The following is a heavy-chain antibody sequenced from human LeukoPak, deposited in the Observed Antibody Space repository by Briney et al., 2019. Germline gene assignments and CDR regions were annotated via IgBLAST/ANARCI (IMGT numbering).Heavy chain of an antibody. CDR2: MNPNSGNT. V-gene: IGHV1-8*01. D-gene: IGHD3-10*01. Sequence: GASVKVSCKASGYTFTSYDINWVRQATGQGLEWVGWMNPNSGNTGYAQKFQGRVTMTRNTSISTAYMELSRLRSDDTAVYYCARARYYGSGSYSDYWGQGTLVTVSS. J-gene: IGHJ4*02. CDR3: ARARYYGSGSYSDY. CDR1: GYTFTSYD.